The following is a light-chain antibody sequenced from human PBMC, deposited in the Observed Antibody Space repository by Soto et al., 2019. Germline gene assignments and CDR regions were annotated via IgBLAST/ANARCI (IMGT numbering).Light chain of an antibody. Sequence: EMVMTQSPASLSVSPVGRVTLSCMASQSVSSNLAWYQQRPGQAPRLLIFGASTRATGVPARFSGSGSGTEFTLSISSLQSEDFAVYYCQQYITWPRTFGQGTKVDIK. CDR1: QSVSSN. V-gene: IGKV3-15*01. CDR3: QQYITWPRT. J-gene: IGKJ1*01. CDR2: GAS.